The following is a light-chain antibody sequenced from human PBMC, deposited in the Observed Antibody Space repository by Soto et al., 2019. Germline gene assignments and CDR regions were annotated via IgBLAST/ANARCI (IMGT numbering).Light chain of an antibody. CDR3: QQAYSFPIT. V-gene: IGKV1-12*01. CDR1: QGISNW. Sequence: DIQMTQSPSSVSASVGDRVTITCRASQGISNWLAWYQQKPGKAPKFLIYAASNLQGGVPSRFSGSGSGTDFTPTISSLQAEDFATYCCQQAYSFPITFGQGTRLEIK. CDR2: AAS. J-gene: IGKJ5*01.